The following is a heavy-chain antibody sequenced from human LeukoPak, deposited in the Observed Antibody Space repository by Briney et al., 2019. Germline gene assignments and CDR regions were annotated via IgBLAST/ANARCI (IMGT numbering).Heavy chain of an antibody. CDR1: GFTFSSYA. CDR2: ISYDGSNK. CDR3: ARPTGDTAMVRWGFVY. V-gene: IGHV3-30-3*01. J-gene: IGHJ4*02. D-gene: IGHD5-18*01. Sequence: GGSLRLSCAASGFTFSSYAMHWVRQAPGKGLEWVAVISYDGSNKYYADSVKGRFTISRDNSKNTLYLQMNSLRAEDTAVYYCARPTGDTAMVRWGFVYWGQRTLVTVSS.